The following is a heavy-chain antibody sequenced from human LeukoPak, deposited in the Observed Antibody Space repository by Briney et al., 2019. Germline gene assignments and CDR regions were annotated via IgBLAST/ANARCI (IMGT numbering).Heavy chain of an antibody. CDR2: ISYDGSNK. Sequence: GGSLRLSCEASGFTFSSYGMHWVRQAPGKGLEWVAVISYDGSNKYYADSVKGRFTISRDNSKNTLYLQMNSLRAEDTAVYYCASGRGWVFDNWGQGTLVTVSS. J-gene: IGHJ4*02. CDR1: GFTFSSYG. D-gene: IGHD6-19*01. V-gene: IGHV3-30*03. CDR3: ASGRGWVFDN.